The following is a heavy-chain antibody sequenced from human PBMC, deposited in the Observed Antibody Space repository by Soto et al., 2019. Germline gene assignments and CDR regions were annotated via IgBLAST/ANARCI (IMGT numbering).Heavy chain of an antibody. CDR1: GGSFSGYY. CDR3: AREKIAGLCDY. V-gene: IGHV4-34*01. D-gene: IGHD2-21*01. J-gene: IGHJ4*02. Sequence: QVQLQQWGAGLLKPSETLSLTCAVYGGSFSGYYWTWIRQAPGTGLEWIGEINHSGSTNYNPSLKSRVTISVDTSKNQSSLTLTPVTAAVPALYYCAREKIAGLCDYWRQGPLVTVPP. CDR2: INHSGST.